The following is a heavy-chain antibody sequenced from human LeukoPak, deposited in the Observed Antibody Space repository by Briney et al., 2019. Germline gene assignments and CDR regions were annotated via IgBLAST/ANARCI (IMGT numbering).Heavy chain of an antibody. V-gene: IGHV1-8*01. D-gene: IGHD6-19*01. Sequence: ASVKVPCKASGYTFTSYDINWVRQATGQGLEWMGWMNPNSGNTGYAQKFQGRVTMTRNTSISTAYMELSSLRSEDTAVYYCAKIGIAVAGTSGAFDIWGQGTMVTVSS. CDR1: GYTFTSYD. CDR2: MNPNSGNT. J-gene: IGHJ3*02. CDR3: AKIGIAVAGTSGAFDI.